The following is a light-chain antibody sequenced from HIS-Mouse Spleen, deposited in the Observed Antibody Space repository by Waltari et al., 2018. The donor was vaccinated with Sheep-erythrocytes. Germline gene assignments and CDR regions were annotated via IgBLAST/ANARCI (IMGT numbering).Light chain of an antibody. J-gene: IGLJ1*01. CDR2: DVS. CDR3: CSYAGSYNHV. Sequence: QSALTQPRSVSVSPGQSATISCTGTSSDGGGYYCSPWYQQHPGKAPKLMIYDVSKRPSGVPDRFSGSKSGNTASLTISGLQAEDEADYYCCSYAGSYNHVFATGTKVTVL. V-gene: IGLV2-11*01. CDR1: SSDGGGYYC.